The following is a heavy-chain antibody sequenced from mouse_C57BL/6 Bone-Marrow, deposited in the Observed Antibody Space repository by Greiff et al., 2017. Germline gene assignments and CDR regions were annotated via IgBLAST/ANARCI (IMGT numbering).Heavy chain of an antibody. J-gene: IGHJ2*01. Sequence: QVQLQQPGAELVKPGASVKMSCKASGYTFTSYWITWVKQRPGQGLEWIGDIYPGSGSTNYNEKFKSKATLTVDTSSSTAYMQLSSLTSEDSAVHYCDRERLITTVVATCYSDDWGQGTTLTVSS. CDR3: DRERLITTVVATCYSDD. CDR1: GYTFTSYW. V-gene: IGHV1-55*01. D-gene: IGHD1-1*01. CDR2: IYPGSGST.